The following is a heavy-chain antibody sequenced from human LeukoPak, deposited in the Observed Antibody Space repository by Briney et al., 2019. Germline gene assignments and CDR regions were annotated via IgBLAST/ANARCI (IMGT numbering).Heavy chain of an antibody. CDR3: ARERSDNCFDP. V-gene: IGHV4-59*01. CDR1: GGSISSYY. Sequence: SETLSLTCTVSGGSISSYYWSWIRQPLGAGVEWTGYFYYSRGTNYKPSLKSRVTISVDTSKNQFSMKLRSVTAADTAVYFSARERSDNCFDPWGQGTLVTVSS. CDR2: FYYSRGT. D-gene: IGHD1-26*01. J-gene: IGHJ5*02.